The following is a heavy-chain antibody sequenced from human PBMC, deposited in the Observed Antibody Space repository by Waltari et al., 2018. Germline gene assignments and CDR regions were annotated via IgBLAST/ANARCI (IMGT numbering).Heavy chain of an antibody. CDR1: GGSISSGIYY. D-gene: IGHD1-26*01. CDR2: SVYRWTT. CDR3: ARETPGAGAVEH. V-gene: IGHV4-31*03. Sequence: QVQLQESGPGLVKPSQTLSLTCTVSGGSISSGIYYWSWIRQHPGKGLEWIAYSVYRWTTYYNPSLQTRVTMSVDTSKNQFSLNLSSVTAADTAVYYCARETPGAGAVEHWGQGTLVTVSS. J-gene: IGHJ1*01.